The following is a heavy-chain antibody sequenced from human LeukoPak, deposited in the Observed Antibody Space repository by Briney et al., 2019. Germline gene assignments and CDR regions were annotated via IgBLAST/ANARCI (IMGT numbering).Heavy chain of an antibody. CDR3: ARDSGLITMVRGVTEYYYYGMDV. D-gene: IGHD3-10*01. J-gene: IGHJ6*02. CDR1: GYTFTSYD. CDR2: MNPNSGNT. V-gene: IGHV1-8*01. Sequence: ALVKVSCKASGYTFTSYDINWVRQATGQGLEWMGWMNPNSGNTGYAQKFQGRVTMTRNTSISTAYMELSSMRSEDTAVYYCARDSGLITMVRGVTEYYYYGMDVWGQGTTVTVSS.